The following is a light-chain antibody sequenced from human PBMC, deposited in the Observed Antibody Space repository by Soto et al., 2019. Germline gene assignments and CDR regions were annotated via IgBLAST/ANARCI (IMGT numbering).Light chain of an antibody. CDR3: LSHTTRRISV. CDR1: NSDIGAYDY. Sequence: QSVLTQPASVSGAPGQSITISCSGTNSDIGAYDYVSWYQQHPGRPPKLIIYNVNNRPSGVSFRFSGSTSANTASLTISGLQTEDEADYYCLSHTTRRISVFGPG. CDR2: NVN. J-gene: IGLJ1*01. V-gene: IGLV2-14*03.